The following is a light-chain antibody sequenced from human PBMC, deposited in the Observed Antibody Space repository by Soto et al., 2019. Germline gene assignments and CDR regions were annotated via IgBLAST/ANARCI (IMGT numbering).Light chain of an antibody. CDR2: GAS. CDR1: QIVTTN. CDR3: QQYNNLRTWK. V-gene: IGKV3-15*01. J-gene: IGKJ1*01. Sequence: EVVMTQSPATLSLSPGERATLSCRSSQIVTTNIAWYQQKPGPAPRLLIYGASTRANGIQDRFSGSGSVKEFTFTISSLQSEYFAFYYCQQYNNLRTWKFEQRTKVDIK.